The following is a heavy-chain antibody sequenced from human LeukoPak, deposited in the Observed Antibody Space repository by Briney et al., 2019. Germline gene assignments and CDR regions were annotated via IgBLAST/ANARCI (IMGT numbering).Heavy chain of an antibody. CDR3: ARYYDRTGFDY. J-gene: IGHJ4*02. D-gene: IGHD3-16*01. CDR2: IYYSGST. Sequence: SETLSLTCTVSNGSVRSYYWSWVRQSPGKGLEWIGYIYYSGSTNYNPSLKSRVTISIHTSRNQFSPMLSSVTAADTAMYYCARYYDRTGFDYWGQGTLVTVSS. CDR1: NGSVRSYY. V-gene: IGHV4-59*08.